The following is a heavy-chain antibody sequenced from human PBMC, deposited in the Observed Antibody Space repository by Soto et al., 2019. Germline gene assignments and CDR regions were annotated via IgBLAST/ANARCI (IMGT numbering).Heavy chain of an antibody. CDR3: ARASRDYYYGMDV. J-gene: IGHJ6*02. CDR1: VFTFSSYE. V-gene: IGHV3-48*03. Sequence: GPLRLSCAASVFTFSSYEMNWVRQAPGKGLEWVSYISRSGSSIYYADSVKGRFTISRDNAKNSLYLQMNSLRAEDTAVYYCARASRDYYYGMDVWGQGTTVTVSS. CDR2: ISRSGSSI.